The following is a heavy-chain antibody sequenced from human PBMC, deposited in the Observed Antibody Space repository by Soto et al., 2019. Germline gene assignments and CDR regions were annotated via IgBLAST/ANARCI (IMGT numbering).Heavy chain of an antibody. Sequence: QLPESGPGLVKPSETLSLTCSVSGGSISGSSSYYWAWIRQPPGKGLEWIGSVYYSGNTYYGPSLKSRVTLSVDTSKNQFSLKLSSVTAADTAVYYCARHPNSGWLGYWGQGILVTVSS. CDR2: VYYSGNT. CDR1: GGSISGSSSYY. D-gene: IGHD5-12*01. CDR3: ARHPNSGWLGY. J-gene: IGHJ4*02. V-gene: IGHV4-39*01.